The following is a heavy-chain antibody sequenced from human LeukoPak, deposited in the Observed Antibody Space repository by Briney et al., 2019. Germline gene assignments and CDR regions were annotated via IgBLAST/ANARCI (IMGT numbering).Heavy chain of an antibody. Sequence: GGSLRLSCAASGFTFSSYAMSWVRQAPGKGLEWVSGISGSGGTTYYADSVKGRFSISRDNSKNTLYLQMDSLRGEDTAVYYCAKDFRIGYSAHFDYWGQGALVTVSS. D-gene: IGHD2-21*01. CDR3: AKDFRIGYSAHFDY. CDR2: ISGSGGTT. V-gene: IGHV3-23*01. J-gene: IGHJ4*02. CDR1: GFTFSSYA.